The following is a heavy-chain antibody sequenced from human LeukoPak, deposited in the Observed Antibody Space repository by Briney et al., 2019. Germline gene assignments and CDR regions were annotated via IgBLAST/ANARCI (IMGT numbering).Heavy chain of an antibody. CDR1: GYTFSVYF. J-gene: IGHJ4*02. V-gene: IGHV1-2*02. CDR2: IYPSGGRT. D-gene: IGHD5-18*01. CDR3: ARDLWILPFY. Sequence: ASVKVSCKASGYTFSVYFINWVRQAPGQGLEWMGIIYPSGGRTNYAQKFQGRVTMTRDTSISTAYMELSRLRSDDTAVYYCARDLWILPFYWGQGTLVTVSS.